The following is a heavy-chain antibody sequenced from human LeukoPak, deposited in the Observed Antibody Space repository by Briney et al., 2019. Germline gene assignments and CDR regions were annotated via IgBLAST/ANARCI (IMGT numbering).Heavy chain of an antibody. D-gene: IGHD3-22*01. CDR3: ARVSTYYYDSSGYYYVSYFDY. CDR1: GFTFSSYA. Sequence: PGGSLRLSCAASGFTFSSYAMSWVRQAPGKGLEWVSVISGSGGNTYYADSVKGRFTISRDNSKNTLYLQMNSLRAEDTAVYYCARVSTYYYDSSGYYYVSYFDYWGQGTLVTVSS. J-gene: IGHJ4*02. CDR2: ISGSGGNT. V-gene: IGHV3-23*01.